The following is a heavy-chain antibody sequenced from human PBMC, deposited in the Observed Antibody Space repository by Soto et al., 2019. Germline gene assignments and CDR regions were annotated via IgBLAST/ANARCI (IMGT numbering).Heavy chain of an antibody. J-gene: IGHJ6*02. CDR3: ARDYTGTYYYYGMDV. Sequence: ASETLSLTCTVSGGSISSGDYYWSWIRQPPGKGLEWIGYIYYSGSTYYNPSLKSRVTISVDTSKNQFSLKLSSVTAADTAVYYCARDYTGTYYYYGMDVWGQGTTVTVSS. CDR1: GGSISSGDYY. CDR2: IYYSGST. D-gene: IGHD1-26*01. V-gene: IGHV4-30-4*01.